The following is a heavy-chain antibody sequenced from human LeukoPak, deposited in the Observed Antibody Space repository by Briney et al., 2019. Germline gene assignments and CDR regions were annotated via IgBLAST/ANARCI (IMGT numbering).Heavy chain of an antibody. CDR1: GYTFTGYY. Sequence: ASVKVSCKASGYTFTGYYMHWVRQAPGQGLEWMGWINPNTGGTNYAQKFQGRVTMTRETSVSTAYMELSRLRSDETTIYFSASAGTQYSLGGAADAVDIWGAGTMVTVSS. V-gene: IGHV1-2*02. CDR2: INPNTGGT. D-gene: IGHD3-16*01. CDR3: ASAGTQYSLGGAADAVDI. J-gene: IGHJ3*02.